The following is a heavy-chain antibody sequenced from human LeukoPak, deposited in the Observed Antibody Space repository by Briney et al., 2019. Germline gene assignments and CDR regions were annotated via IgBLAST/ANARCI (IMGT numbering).Heavy chain of an antibody. J-gene: IGHJ6*02. Sequence: ASVKVSCKASGYTFTSYGISWVRQAPGQGLEWMGWISAYNGNTNYAQKLQGRVTMTTDTSTSTAYMELRSLRSDDTAVYYCARGDSIAVAGRGVYYYYGMDVWGQGTTVTVSS. D-gene: IGHD6-19*01. CDR3: ARGDSIAVAGRGVYYYYGMDV. V-gene: IGHV1-18*01. CDR2: ISAYNGNT. CDR1: GYTFTSYG.